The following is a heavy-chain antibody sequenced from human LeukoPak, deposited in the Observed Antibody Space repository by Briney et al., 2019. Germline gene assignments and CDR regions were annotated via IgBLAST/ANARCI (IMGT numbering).Heavy chain of an antibody. CDR1: GGSISSHY. J-gene: IGHJ4*02. D-gene: IGHD5/OR15-5a*01. Sequence: PSETLSLTCTVSGGSISSHYWSWIRQPPGTGLEWIGYVYYSGNTKYNPSLKSRVTISVDTSKNQFSLKLSSVTAADTAVYYCARALYSVSGVDSWGQGTLVTVSS. V-gene: IGHV4-59*11. CDR3: ARALYSVSGVDS. CDR2: VYYSGNT.